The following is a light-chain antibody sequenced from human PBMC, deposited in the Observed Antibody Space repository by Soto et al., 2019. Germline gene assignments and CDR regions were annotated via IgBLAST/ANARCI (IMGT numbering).Light chain of an antibody. CDR1: QGSPTY. CDR3: QQLNHYPLT. Sequence: DIQLTQTPSFLCASVGDRVTVTCRASQGSPTYLAWYQQKPGKAPKLLIYGVSTLQTGVSSRFSGSGSGTEFTLTITSLQPEDSATYYCQQLNHYPLTFGQGTRLEIK. V-gene: IGKV1-9*01. CDR2: GVS. J-gene: IGKJ5*01.